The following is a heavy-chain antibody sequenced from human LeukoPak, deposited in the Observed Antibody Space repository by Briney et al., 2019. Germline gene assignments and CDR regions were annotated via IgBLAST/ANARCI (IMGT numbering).Heavy chain of an antibody. J-gene: IGHJ5*02. V-gene: IGHV4-59*01. CDR3: AGDRSGIAVAGTLGGNWFDP. Sequence: PSETLSLTCTVSGGSISSYYWSWIRQPPGKGLEGIGYIYYSGSTNYNPPLKSLVTISVDTSKNQFSLKLSSVTAADTAVYYCAGDRSGIAVAGTLGGNWFDPWGQGTLVTVSS. CDR1: GGSISSYY. D-gene: IGHD6-19*01. CDR2: IYYSGST.